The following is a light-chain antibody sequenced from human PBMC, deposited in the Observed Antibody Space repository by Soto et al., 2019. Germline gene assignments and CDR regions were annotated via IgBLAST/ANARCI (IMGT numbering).Light chain of an antibody. CDR1: KNDIGVYDF. CDR2: EVV. J-gene: IGLJ1*01. Sequence: QSVLTQPASVSGSPGQSVTISCTGTKNDIGVYDFVSWYQHHPGKAPRLIIYEVVQRPSGVPDRFSGSKSGNTASPTVSGLQAADEADYFCKSYAGSNTYVFGSGTKVTVL. CDR3: KSYAGSNTYV. V-gene: IGLV2-8*01.